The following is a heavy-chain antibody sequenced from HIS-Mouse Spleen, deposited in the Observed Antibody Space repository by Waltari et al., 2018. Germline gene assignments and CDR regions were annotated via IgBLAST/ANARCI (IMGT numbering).Heavy chain of an antibody. J-gene: IGHJ2*01. CDR2: IYYSGST. CDR1: GGSIGSSSYY. V-gene: IGHV4-39*07. Sequence: QLQLQESGPGLVKPSEPLSLSCTVPGGSIGSSSYYWGWLRQPPGNGLEWIGSIYYSGSTYYNPSLKSRVTISVDTSKNQFSLKLSSVTAADTAVYYCAREIPYSSSWYDWYFDLWGRGTLVTVSS. D-gene: IGHD6-13*01. CDR3: AREIPYSSSWYDWYFDL.